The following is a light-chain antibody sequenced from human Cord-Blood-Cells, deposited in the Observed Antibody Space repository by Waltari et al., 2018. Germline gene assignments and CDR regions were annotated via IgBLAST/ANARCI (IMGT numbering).Light chain of an antibody. V-gene: IGLV2-23*03. J-gene: IGLJ2*01. CDR2: EGS. Sequence: QSALTQPASVSGSPGQSITISCTGTSSDVGSDNIFSWYQQHPGKAPKLMIYEGSKRPSGVSNRFSGSKSGNTASLTISGLQAEDEADYYCCSYAGSSTFVFGGGTKLTVL. CDR1: SSDVGSDNI. CDR3: CSYAGSSTFV.